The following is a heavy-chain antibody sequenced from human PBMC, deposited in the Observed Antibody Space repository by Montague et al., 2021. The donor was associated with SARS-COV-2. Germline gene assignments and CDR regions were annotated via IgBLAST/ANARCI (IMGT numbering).Heavy chain of an antibody. CDR2: INHRGST. V-gene: IGHV4-34*01. Sequence: SETLSLTCAVYGESFSGYCWTWIRQPPGKGLEWIGDINHRGSTKYNPSLKSRVTISVDTSKNQFSLRLSSVTAADTAVYYCARGHQGTTMIVVVMVGEQYYFDYWGQGTLVTVFS. CDR3: ARGHQGTTMIVVVMVGEQYYFDY. CDR1: GESFSGYC. D-gene: IGHD3-22*01. J-gene: IGHJ4*02.